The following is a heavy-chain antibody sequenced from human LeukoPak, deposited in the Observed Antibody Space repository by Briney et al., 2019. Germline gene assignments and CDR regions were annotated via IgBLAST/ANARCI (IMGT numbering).Heavy chain of an antibody. Sequence: GGSLRLSCAPSGFTFSSYWMSWVRQAPGKGLEWVANIKQGGSEKYYVDSVKGRFTISRDNAKNSLFLQMNSLRAEDTAVYYCARLVYGGYFDYWGQGTLVTVSS. D-gene: IGHD3-16*01. CDR3: ARLVYGGYFDY. V-gene: IGHV3-7*01. CDR1: GFTFSSYW. J-gene: IGHJ4*02. CDR2: IKQGGSEK.